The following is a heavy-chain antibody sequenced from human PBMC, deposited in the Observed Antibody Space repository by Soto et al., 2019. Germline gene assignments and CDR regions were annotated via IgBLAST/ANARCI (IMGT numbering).Heavy chain of an antibody. D-gene: IGHD6-13*01. V-gene: IGHV3-15*01. CDR3: TTGTIAQTGPGLRASRVDAFDI. Sequence: EVQLVESGGGLVKPGGSLRLSCAASGFTFSNAWMSWVRQAPGKGLEWVGRIKSKTDGGTTDYAAPVKGRFSISRDDSKNTLYLQMNSLKTEDTAVYYCTTGTIAQTGPGLRASRVDAFDIWGQESMVTVSS. CDR2: IKSKTDGGTT. J-gene: IGHJ3*02. CDR1: GFTFSNAW.